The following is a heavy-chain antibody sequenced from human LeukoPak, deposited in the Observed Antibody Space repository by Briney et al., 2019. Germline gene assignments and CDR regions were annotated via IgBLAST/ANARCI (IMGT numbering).Heavy chain of an antibody. D-gene: IGHD1-26*01. V-gene: IGHV3-23*01. CDR3: AKDLWSGSHYPFDS. J-gene: IGHJ4*02. CDR2: ISAGGGST. Sequence: GGSLRLSCAASGFTFRSYGISSVRQAPGKGLEWVSGISAGGGSTYYADSVKGRFTLSRDNSKNTLSLQMNSLRAEDTAIYYCAKDLWSGSHYPFDSWGQGTLVTVSS. CDR1: GFTFRSYG.